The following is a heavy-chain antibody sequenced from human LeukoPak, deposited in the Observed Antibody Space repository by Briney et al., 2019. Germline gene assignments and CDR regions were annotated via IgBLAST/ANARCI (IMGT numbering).Heavy chain of an antibody. CDR3: AKVPPWDYYHYGMDV. Sequence: GGSLRLSCEASGFIFSSYWMHWVRQAPGKGLVWVSRVNSDGSETSYADSVKGRFTISRDNAKNTLYLQMSSLRAEDTAVYYCAKVPPWDYYHYGMDVWGQGTTVTVSS. CDR2: VNSDGSET. D-gene: IGHD7-27*01. CDR1: GFIFSSYW. J-gene: IGHJ6*02. V-gene: IGHV3-74*01.